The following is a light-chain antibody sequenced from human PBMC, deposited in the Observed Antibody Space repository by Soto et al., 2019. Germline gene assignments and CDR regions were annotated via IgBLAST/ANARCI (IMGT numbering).Light chain of an antibody. V-gene: IGKV1-9*01. CDR1: QGIATH. J-gene: IGKJ2*01. Sequence: DIQLTQSPSFLSASVGDRVIITCRASQGIATHLAWYQQRPGKAPKLLIYAASTLQSGVPSRFSGIGSGTEFTLTISSLQPEDFATYYCQQVNSYPHTFGQGTKLEIK. CDR2: AAS. CDR3: QQVNSYPHT.